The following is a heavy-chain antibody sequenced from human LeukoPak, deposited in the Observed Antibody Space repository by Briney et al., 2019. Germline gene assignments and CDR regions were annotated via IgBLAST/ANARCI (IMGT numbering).Heavy chain of an antibody. CDR3: ARSRKEDDAFDI. CDR2: IYHSGST. J-gene: IGHJ3*02. CDR1: GYSISSGYY. Sequence: PSETLSLTCTVSGYSISSGYYWGWIRPPPGKGLEWIGSIYHSGSTYYNPSLKSRVTISVDTSKNQLSLKLSSVTAADTAVYYCARSRKEDDAFDIWGQGTMVTVSS. V-gene: IGHV4-38-2*02.